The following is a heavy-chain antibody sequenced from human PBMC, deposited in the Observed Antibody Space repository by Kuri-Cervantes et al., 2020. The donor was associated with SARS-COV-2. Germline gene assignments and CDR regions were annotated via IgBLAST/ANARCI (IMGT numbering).Heavy chain of an antibody. CDR1: GGSFSGYY. J-gene: IGHJ6*03. Sequence: SQTLSLTCAVFGGSFSGYYWSWIRRSPGKGLEWIGKINHSGSTNYNPSLSSRVTISVDMSKNQFSLRLSSVTAADTAMYYCARGREGVVPATILGLGYFLYFSMDVWGKGTAVTVSS. CDR2: INHSGST. V-gene: IGHV4-34*01. CDR3: ARGREGVVPATILGLGYFLYFSMDV. D-gene: IGHD2-2*01.